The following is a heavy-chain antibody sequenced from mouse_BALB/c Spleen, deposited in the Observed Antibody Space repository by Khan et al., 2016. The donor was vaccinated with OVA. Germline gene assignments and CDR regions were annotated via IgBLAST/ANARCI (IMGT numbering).Heavy chain of an antibody. Sequence: EVELVESGGDLVKPGGSLKLSCAASGFTFSTYGMSWVRQTPDKRLEWVAALSSGGSYTYYPDSVKGRFIFSRDNAKNTLYLQMSSLKSEDTAMYYCTRLAYYYNSEGFAYWGQGTLVTVSA. J-gene: IGHJ3*01. CDR3: TRLAYYYNSEGFAY. CDR1: GFTFSTYG. V-gene: IGHV5-6*01. D-gene: IGHD1-1*01. CDR2: LSSGGSYT.